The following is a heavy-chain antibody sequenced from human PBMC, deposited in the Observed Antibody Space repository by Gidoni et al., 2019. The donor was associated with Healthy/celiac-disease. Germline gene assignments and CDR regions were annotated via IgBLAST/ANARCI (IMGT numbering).Heavy chain of an antibody. CDR2: ITQDGSEK. CDR3: ARGPRGYDFWSGYYVFDY. CDR1: GLPCSSYW. V-gene: IGHV3-7*03. Sequence: EVQLGESGGGLVKPGGSLGLSCAGSGLPCSSYWMSWVRQAPGKGLEWVANITQDGSEKYYVDSVKGRFTISRDNAKNSLYLQMNSLRAEDTAVYYCARGPRGYDFWSGYYVFDYWGQGTLVTVSS. J-gene: IGHJ4*02. D-gene: IGHD3-3*01.